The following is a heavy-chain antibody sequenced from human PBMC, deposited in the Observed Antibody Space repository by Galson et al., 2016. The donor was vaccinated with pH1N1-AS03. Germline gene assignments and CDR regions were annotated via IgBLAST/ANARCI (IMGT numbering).Heavy chain of an antibody. V-gene: IGHV2-5*02. Sequence: PALVKPTQTLTLTCSISGFSLTTDGMAVGWVRQPPEEAPEWLGLIYWDDETFYNPSLTNRITITKDTSKSQVFLTMTDMDPADTATYYCARKYWSADYWGQGTLVTVSS. CDR1: GFSLTTDGMA. D-gene: IGHD2-15*01. CDR2: IYWDDET. J-gene: IGHJ4*02. CDR3: ARKYWSADY.